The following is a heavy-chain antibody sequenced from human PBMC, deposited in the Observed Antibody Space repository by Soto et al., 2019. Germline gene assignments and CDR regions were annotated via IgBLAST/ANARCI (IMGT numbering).Heavy chain of an antibody. Sequence: QVQLVQSGAEVKKPGSSVKVSCKASGGTFSSYAISWVRQAPGQGLEWMGGIIPIFGTANYAQKFQGRVTXTXDXXTRTAYMELSSLRSEDTAVYYCARGPLAFFGAFDYWGQGTLVTVSS. D-gene: IGHD3-10*01. CDR1: GGTFSSYA. CDR3: ARGPLAFFGAFDY. V-gene: IGHV1-69*05. J-gene: IGHJ4*02. CDR2: IIPIFGTA.